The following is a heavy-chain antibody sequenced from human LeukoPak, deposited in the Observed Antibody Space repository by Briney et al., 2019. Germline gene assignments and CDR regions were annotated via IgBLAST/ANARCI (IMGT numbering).Heavy chain of an antibody. D-gene: IGHD3-3*01. CDR3: ARTQLYDFWSGYYGDAFDI. J-gene: IGHJ3*02. CDR2: IIPIFGTA. CDR1: GGTFSSYA. V-gene: IGHV1-69*13. Sequence: SVKVSCKASGGTFSSYAISWVRQAPGQGLEWMGGIIPIFGTANYAQKFQGRVTITADESTITAYMELSSLRSEDTAVYYCARTQLYDFWSGYYGDAFDIWGQGTMVTVSS.